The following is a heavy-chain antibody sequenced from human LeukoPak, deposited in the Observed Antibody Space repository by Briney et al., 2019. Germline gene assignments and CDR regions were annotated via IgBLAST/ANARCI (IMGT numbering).Heavy chain of an antibody. J-gene: IGHJ4*02. CDR1: GYIFTTYF. CDR3: AREGGYDILTGYQDY. CDR2: FNPNNGDT. V-gene: IGHV1-2*02. Sequence: ASVKVSCKASGYIFTTYFIHWVRQAPGQGLEWMGWFNPNNGDTNYVQKFQGRVTMTRDTSISTAYMELTRLRSDDTAVYYCAREGGYDILTGYQDYWGQGTLVTVSS. D-gene: IGHD3-9*01.